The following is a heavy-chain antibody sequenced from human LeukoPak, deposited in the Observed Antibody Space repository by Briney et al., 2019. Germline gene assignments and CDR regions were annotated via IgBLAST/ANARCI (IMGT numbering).Heavy chain of an antibody. Sequence: PGGSLRLSCAASGFTISGYWMTWVRQAPGKGLEWVANIKQDGSEKTYVDPVKGRFTISRDNAKNSIYLQMNSLRVEDTAIYYCARDGGTDWYDPWGQGTLVSVSS. V-gene: IGHV3-7*01. D-gene: IGHD3-16*01. CDR3: ARDGGTDWYDP. CDR2: IKQDGSEK. CDR1: GFTISGYW. J-gene: IGHJ5*02.